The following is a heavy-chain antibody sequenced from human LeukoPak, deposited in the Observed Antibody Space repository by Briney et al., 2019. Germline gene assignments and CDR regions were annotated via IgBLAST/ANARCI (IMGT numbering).Heavy chain of an antibody. V-gene: IGHV3-20*04. J-gene: IGHJ6*03. CDR3: ARVTTPLYYYYYMDV. CDR2: INWNGGST. CDR1: GFTFDDYG. D-gene: IGHD4-11*01. Sequence: GGSLRLSCAASGFTFDDYGMSWVRQAPGKGLEWVSGINWNGGSTGYADSVKGRFAISRDNAKNSLYLQMNSLRAEDTALYYCARVTTPLYYYYYMDVWGNGTTVTVSS.